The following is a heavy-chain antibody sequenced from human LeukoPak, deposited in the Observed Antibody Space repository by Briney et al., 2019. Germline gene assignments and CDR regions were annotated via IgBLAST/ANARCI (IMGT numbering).Heavy chain of an antibody. CDR1: GYTFTGYY. CDR2: INPNSGGT. D-gene: IGHD2-15*01. CDR3: ARAVAAYGIDDY. Sequence: ASVKVSCKASGYTFTGYYMHWVRQAPGQGLEWMGWINPNSGGTNYAQKFQGRVTMTRDTSISTAYMELSRLRSDDTAVHYCARAVAAYGIDDYWGQGTLVTVSS. J-gene: IGHJ4*02. V-gene: IGHV1-2*02.